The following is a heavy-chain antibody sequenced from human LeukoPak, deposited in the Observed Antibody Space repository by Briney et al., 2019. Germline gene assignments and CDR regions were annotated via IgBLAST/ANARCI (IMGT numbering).Heavy chain of an antibody. CDR3: AGGRGNWFDP. J-gene: IGHJ5*02. CDR2: IYYSGST. D-gene: IGHD1-26*01. CDR1: GGSISSYY. V-gene: IGHV4-59*01. Sequence: PSETLSLTCTVSGGSISSYYWSWIRQPPGKGLEWIGCIYYSGSTNYNPSLKSRVTISVDTSKNQFSLKLSSVTAADTAVYYCAGGRGNWFDPWGQGTLVTVSS.